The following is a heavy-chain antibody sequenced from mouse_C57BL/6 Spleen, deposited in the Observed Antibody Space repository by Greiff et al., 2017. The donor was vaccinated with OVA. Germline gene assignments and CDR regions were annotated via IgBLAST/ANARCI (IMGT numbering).Heavy chain of an antibody. CDR3: VRHSYRGDGYFDV. D-gene: IGHD2-14*01. CDR1: GFSFNTYA. Sequence: GGGLVQPKGSLKLSCAASGFSFNTYAMNWVRQAPGKGLEWVARIRSKSNNYATYYADSVKDRFTISRDDSESMLYLQMNNLKTEDTAMYDGVRHSYRGDGYFDVWGTGTTVTVSS. CDR2: IRSKSNNYAT. V-gene: IGHV10-1*01. J-gene: IGHJ1*03.